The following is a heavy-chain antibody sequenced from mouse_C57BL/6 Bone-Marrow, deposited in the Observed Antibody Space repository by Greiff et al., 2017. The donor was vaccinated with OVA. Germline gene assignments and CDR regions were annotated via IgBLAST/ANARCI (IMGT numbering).Heavy chain of an antibody. J-gene: IGHJ3*01. D-gene: IGHD3-2*02. V-gene: IGHV5-9-1*02. CDR1: GFTFSSYA. CDR3: TRATAQATWFAY. CDR2: ISSGGDYI. Sequence: EVKVEESGEGLVKPGGSLKLSCAASGFTFSSYAMSWVRQTPEKRLEWVAYISSGGDYIYYADTVKGRFTISRDNARNTLYLQMSSLKSEDTAMYYCTRATAQATWFAYWGQGTLVTVSA.